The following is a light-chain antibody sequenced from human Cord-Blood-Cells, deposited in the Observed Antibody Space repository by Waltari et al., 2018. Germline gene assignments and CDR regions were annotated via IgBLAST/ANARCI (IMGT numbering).Light chain of an antibody. CDR2: AAS. CDR3: QQSYSTPWT. V-gene: IGKV1-39*01. Sequence: DIQMTQSPSSLSASVGDRVTITCRASQSISSYLNWYKQKPGKAPKLLIYAASSLQSGVPSRFSGSRSGTDFTLTSSSLQPEDFATYYCQQSYSTPWTFGQGTKVEIK. CDR1: QSISSY. J-gene: IGKJ1*01.